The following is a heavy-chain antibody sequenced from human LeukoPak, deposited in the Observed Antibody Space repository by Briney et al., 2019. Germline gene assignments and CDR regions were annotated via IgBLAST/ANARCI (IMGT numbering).Heavy chain of an antibody. CDR3: ATETNGRHYDY. CDR1: GYSFTSYW. V-gene: IGHV3-21*06. Sequence: GESLKISCKGSGYSFTSYWIGWVRQMPGKGLEWVASIGPTGSDRYHADSIKGRFTISRDNANNFLYLQMNSLRAEDTAVYYCATETNGRHYDYWGQGTLLTVSS. J-gene: IGHJ4*02. CDR2: IGPTGSDR. D-gene: IGHD1-14*01.